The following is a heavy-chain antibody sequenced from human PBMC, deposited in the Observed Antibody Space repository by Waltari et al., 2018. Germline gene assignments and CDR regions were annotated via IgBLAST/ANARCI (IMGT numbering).Heavy chain of an antibody. CDR1: GFTFSTYE. Sequence: EVQLVESGGGLVQPGGSLRLSCAASGFTFSTYEMNWVRQAPGKGLEWVAYIGDTGRNIHYAESVKGRFTISRDNDKNSLSLELNSLRVEDTAVYYCSWTLDYWGQGTLVTVSS. J-gene: IGHJ4*02. CDR2: IGDTGRNI. V-gene: IGHV3-48*03. CDR3: SWTLDY.